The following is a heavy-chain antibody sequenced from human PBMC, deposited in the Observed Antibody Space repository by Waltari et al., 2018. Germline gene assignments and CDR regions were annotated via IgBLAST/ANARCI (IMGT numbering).Heavy chain of an antibody. Sequence: QVQLQESGPGLVKPSETLSLTCAVSGGSFGSSNWWTWIRQPPGKGLEWIGYISGTTGSTYYNPSLKSRVTISRDTSKNQVSLNLGSVTAADTAVYFCGRHPGSGWSRFDDWGQGVLVTVSS. CDR2: ISGTTGST. V-gene: IGHV4-28*01. CDR1: GGSFGSSNW. D-gene: IGHD6-13*01. J-gene: IGHJ4*02. CDR3: GRHPGSGWSRFDD.